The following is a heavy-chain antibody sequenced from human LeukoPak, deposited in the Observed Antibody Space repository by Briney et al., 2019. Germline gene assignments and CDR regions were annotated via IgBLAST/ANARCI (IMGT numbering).Heavy chain of an antibody. CDR1: GFTFSSYA. V-gene: IGHV3-23*01. D-gene: IGHD3-9*01. Sequence: GGSLRLSCAASGFTFSSYAMNWVRQAPGKGLESVSTISGTTGSTYYADSVKGRFTISRNNSKNTLYLQMNILRADDTAVYYCAKDTFDYLRYYSDYWGQGTLVTVSS. J-gene: IGHJ4*02. CDR2: ISGTTGST. CDR3: AKDTFDYLRYYSDY.